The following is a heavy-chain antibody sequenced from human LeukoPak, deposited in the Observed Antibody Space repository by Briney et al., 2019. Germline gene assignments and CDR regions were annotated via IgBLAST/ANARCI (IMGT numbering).Heavy chain of an antibody. CDR1: GGTFSSYA. Sequence: GASVKVSCKASGGTFSSYAISWVRQAPGQGLEWVGGIIPIFGTANYAQKFQGRVTITADESTSTAYMELSSLRSEDTAVYYCARDTAMVTGWFDPWGQGTLVTVSS. J-gene: IGHJ5*02. CDR3: ARDTAMVTGWFDP. CDR2: IIPIFGTA. D-gene: IGHD5-18*01. V-gene: IGHV1-69*13.